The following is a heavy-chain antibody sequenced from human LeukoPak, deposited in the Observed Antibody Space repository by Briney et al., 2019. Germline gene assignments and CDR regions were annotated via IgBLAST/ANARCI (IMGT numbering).Heavy chain of an antibody. D-gene: IGHD4-23*01. J-gene: IGHJ3*02. CDR2: ISSSGSTI. Sequence: PGGSLRLSCAASGFTFSSYEMNWVRQAPGKGLEWVSYISSSGSTIYYADSVKGRFTISRDNAKNSLYLQMNSLRAEDTAVYYCARNIRYGGKTFDIWGQGTMATVSS. CDR3: ARNIRYGGKTFDI. V-gene: IGHV3-48*03. CDR1: GFTFSSYE.